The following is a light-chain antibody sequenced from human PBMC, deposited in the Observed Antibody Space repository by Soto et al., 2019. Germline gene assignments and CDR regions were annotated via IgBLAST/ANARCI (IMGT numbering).Light chain of an antibody. V-gene: IGKV3-15*01. CDR3: QQYNNWPLT. J-gene: IGKJ4*01. Sequence: EIVMTQSPATLSVSPGERATLSCRASQSVYTNLAWYQQKPGQAPRLLIYGASARATGIPARFSGSGSGTEFTLTISRLQSEDVAVYYCQQYNNWPLTFGGGTKVEIK. CDR1: QSVYTN. CDR2: GAS.